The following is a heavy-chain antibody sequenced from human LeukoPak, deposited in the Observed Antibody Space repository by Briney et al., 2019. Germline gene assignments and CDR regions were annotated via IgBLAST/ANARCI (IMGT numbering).Heavy chain of an antibody. J-gene: IGHJ4*02. D-gene: IGHD5-18*01. CDR1: GFTFRNAR. CDR3: RRYSYVGFDY. Sequence: GGSLRLSCAGSGFTFRNARMSWVRQAPGKVLEGVGRIKSKTEGGTTDYAAHVKGRFTISRDDSKNTLYLQMNSLKTEDTAVYYCRRYSYVGFDYWGQGTLVTVSS. V-gene: IGHV3-15*01. CDR2: IKSKTEGGTT.